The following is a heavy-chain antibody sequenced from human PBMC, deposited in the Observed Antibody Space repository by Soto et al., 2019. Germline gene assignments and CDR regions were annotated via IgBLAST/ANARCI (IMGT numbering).Heavy chain of an antibody. J-gene: IGHJ6*04. V-gene: IGHV4-4*02. CDR3: VRDGGYCLDV. CDR2: IYQTGST. CDR1: SGSISSSNW. Sequence: QVQLPESGPGLVKPSGTLSLTCAVSSGSISSSNWWSWVRQPPGKGLEWIGAIYQTGSTTYYPSLKSRVSLSVDKSKNQSSLILTSVTAADTAVYYGVRDGGYCLDVCGKGTTVTVSS. D-gene: IGHD2-15*01.